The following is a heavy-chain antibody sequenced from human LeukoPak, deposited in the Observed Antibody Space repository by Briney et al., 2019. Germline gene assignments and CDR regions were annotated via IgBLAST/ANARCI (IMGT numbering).Heavy chain of an antibody. D-gene: IGHD2-15*01. CDR3: ARELGVGPGDY. V-gene: IGHV3-48*01. CDR2: IDARSGIT. J-gene: IGHJ4*02. CDR1: GFTFTIFG. Sequence: GGSLRLSCAASGFTFTIFGLNWVRQAPGKGPEWVSYIDARSGITYYADSVQGRFTISRDNSKNTLYLQMNSLRAEDTAVYYCARELGVGPGDYWGQGTLVTVSS.